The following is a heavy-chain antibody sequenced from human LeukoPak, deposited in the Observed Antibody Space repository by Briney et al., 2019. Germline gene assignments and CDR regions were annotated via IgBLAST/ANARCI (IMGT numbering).Heavy chain of an antibody. V-gene: IGHV3-7*03. J-gene: IGHJ4*02. Sequence: GGSLRLSCSASGFTFSSYWMSWVRQAPGKGLEWVANIKQDGSEKYYVDSVKGRFTISRDNAKNSLYLQMNSLRAEDTAVYYCAREASSSWWGFDYWGQGTLVTVSS. D-gene: IGHD6-13*01. CDR1: GFTFSSYW. CDR3: AREASSSWWGFDY. CDR2: IKQDGSEK.